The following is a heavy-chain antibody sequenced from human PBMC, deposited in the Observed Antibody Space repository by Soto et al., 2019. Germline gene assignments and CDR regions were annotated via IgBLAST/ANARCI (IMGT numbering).Heavy chain of an antibody. D-gene: IGHD5-12*01. V-gene: IGHV4-61*01. Sequence: QVQLQESGPGLVKPSETLSLTCTVSGGSVRSGSHYWSWIRQPPGKGLEWIGYIYYSGNTNYNPSLKSRVTIAVDTSKNQVSLKLSSVTAADTAVYYCARTPFDRLRRFDPWGQGTLVTVSS. CDR2: IYYSGNT. J-gene: IGHJ5*02. CDR1: GGSVRSGSHY. CDR3: ARTPFDRLRRFDP.